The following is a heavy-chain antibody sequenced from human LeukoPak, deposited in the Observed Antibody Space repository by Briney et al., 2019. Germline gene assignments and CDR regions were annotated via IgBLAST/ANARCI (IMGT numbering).Heavy chain of an antibody. CDR3: ARDPGLLPSSIDY. D-gene: IGHD5-18*01. J-gene: IGHJ4*02. Sequence: PGRSLRLSCAASGFTFSSYAMHWVRQAPGKGLEWVAVISYDGSNKYYADSVKGRFTISRDNSKNTLYLQMNSLRAEDTAVYYCARDPGLLPSSIDYWGQGTLVTVSS. CDR2: ISYDGSNK. CDR1: GFTFSSYA. V-gene: IGHV3-30*04.